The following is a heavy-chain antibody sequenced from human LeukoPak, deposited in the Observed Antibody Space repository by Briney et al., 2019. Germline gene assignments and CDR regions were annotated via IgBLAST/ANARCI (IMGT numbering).Heavy chain of an antibody. CDR3: AREASEAFDI. CDR2: ISSSSSYI. J-gene: IGHJ3*02. Sequence: GGSLRLSCAVSGFTFSSYSMNWVRQAPGKGLEWVSSISSSSSYIYYADSVKGRFTISRDNAKNSLYLQMNSLRAEDTAVHYCAREASEAFDIWGQGTMVTVSS. V-gene: IGHV3-21*01. CDR1: GFTFSSYS.